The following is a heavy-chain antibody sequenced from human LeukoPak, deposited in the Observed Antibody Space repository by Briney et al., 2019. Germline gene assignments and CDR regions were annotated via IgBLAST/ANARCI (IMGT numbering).Heavy chain of an antibody. Sequence: GGSLRLSCAGSGFTFSSYAMSWVRQAPGKGLEWVSTISGSGGSTYYADSVKGQFTISRDSSKNTLNLQMNSLRAEDTAVYYCAKAPSSGWYYFDYWGQGTLVTVSS. D-gene: IGHD6-19*01. J-gene: IGHJ4*02. CDR1: GFTFSSYA. CDR3: AKAPSSGWYYFDY. V-gene: IGHV3-23*01. CDR2: ISGSGGST.